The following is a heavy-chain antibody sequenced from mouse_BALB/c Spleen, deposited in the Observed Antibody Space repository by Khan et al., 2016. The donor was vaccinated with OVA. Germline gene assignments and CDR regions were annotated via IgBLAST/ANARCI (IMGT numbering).Heavy chain of an antibody. CDR3: ERDRMDY. CDR1: VYTFTSYW. V-gene: IGHV1-7*01. J-gene: IGHJ2*01. Sequence: QVQLKESGAELAKPGATVKIFCKASVYTFTSYWMHWVKQRPGQGLEWIGYINLSSGYTEYNKNFKDMSPFISDKSSSTAYLQLRSLTSEDAEVCYCERDRMDYWGQGTTLTVSS. CDR2: INLSSGYT.